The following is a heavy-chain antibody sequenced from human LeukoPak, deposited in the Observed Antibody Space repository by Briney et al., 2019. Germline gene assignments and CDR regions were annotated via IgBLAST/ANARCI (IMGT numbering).Heavy chain of an antibody. CDR3: AMGFWYEEYFQH. D-gene: IGHD6-13*01. J-gene: IGHJ1*01. V-gene: IGHV4-59*02. CDR1: GASVSSYY. Sequence: SETLSLTCTVSGASVSSYYWSWIRQPPGKGLEWIGYIYYSGSTNYNPSLKSRITISVDTSKNQFSLRPSSVTAADTAVYFCAMGFWYEEYFQHWGQGSLVIVSS. CDR2: IYYSGST.